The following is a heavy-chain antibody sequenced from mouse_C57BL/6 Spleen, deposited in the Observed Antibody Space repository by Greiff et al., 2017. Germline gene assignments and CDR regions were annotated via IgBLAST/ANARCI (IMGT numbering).Heavy chain of an antibody. CDR1: GYAFSSSW. CDR3: AREEIYYGYDERDLDY. J-gene: IGHJ2*01. Sequence: VQLQQSGPELVKPGASVKISCKASGYAFSSSWMNWVKQRPGKGLEWIGRIYPGDGDTNYNGKFKGKATLTADKSSSTAYMQLSSLTSEDSAVYFCAREEIYYGYDERDLDYWGQGTTLTVSS. V-gene: IGHV1-82*01. D-gene: IGHD2-2*01. CDR2: IYPGDGDT.